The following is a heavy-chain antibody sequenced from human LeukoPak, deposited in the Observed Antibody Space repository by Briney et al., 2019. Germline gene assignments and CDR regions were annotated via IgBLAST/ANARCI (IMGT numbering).Heavy chain of an antibody. J-gene: IGHJ4*02. V-gene: IGHV3-74*01. Sequence: GRSLRLSCAASGFTFSSYWMHWVRQAPGKGLVWVSRINSDGSSTSYADSVKGRFTISRDNAKNTLYLQMNSLRAEDTAVYYCARVFGNYGQRFDYWGQGTLVTVSS. CDR1: GFTFSSYW. CDR3: ARVFGNYGQRFDY. CDR2: INSDGSST. D-gene: IGHD4-23*01.